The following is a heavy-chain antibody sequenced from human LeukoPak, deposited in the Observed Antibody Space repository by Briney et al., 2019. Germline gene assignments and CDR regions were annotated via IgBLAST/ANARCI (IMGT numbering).Heavy chain of an antibody. CDR3: AREEYCRSTSCWVGLDYYYYMDV. Sequence: SETLSLTCAVYGGSFIGYYWSWIRQPPGKGLEWIGEINHSGSTNYNPSLKSRVTISVDTSKNQFSLKLSSVTAADTAVYYCAREEYCRSTSCWVGLDYYYYMDVWGKGTTVTVSS. D-gene: IGHD2-2*01. CDR2: INHSGST. V-gene: IGHV4-34*01. J-gene: IGHJ6*03. CDR1: GGSFIGYY.